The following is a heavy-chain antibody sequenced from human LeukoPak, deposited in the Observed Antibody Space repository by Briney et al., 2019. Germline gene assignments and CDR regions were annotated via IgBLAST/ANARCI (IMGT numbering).Heavy chain of an antibody. D-gene: IGHD3-16*01. CDR1: GFTFSKSW. V-gene: IGHV3-7*01. CDR3: ATYSHWVAGDV. J-gene: IGHJ6*02. Sequence: GGSLRLSCAASGFTFSKSWMSWVRQAPGKGLEWVANMNEDGSEKDYVDSVEGRFTISRDNARKSLYLQMSSLRAEDTAVYYCATYSHWVAGDVWGQGTTVTVSS. CDR2: MNEDGSEK.